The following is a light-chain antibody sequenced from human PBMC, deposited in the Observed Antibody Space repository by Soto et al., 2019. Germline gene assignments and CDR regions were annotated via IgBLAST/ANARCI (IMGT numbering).Light chain of an antibody. Sequence: DIQMTQSPSTLSASVGDRVTITCRASQSISSWLAWYQQKPGKAPKLLIYDASSLESGVPSRFSGSGSGTEFTLTISSLQPDAFATYYCQQYNSPQGTFGQGTKVEIK. V-gene: IGKV1-5*01. J-gene: IGKJ1*01. CDR3: QQYNSPQGT. CDR2: DAS. CDR1: QSISSW.